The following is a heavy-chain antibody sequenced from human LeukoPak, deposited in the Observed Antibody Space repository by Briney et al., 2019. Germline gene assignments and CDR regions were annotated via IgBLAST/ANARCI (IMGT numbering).Heavy chain of an antibody. CDR3: AKDGYDYGDYAPLDY. CDR2: IYSGGTI. J-gene: IGHJ4*02. Sequence: PGGSLRLSCAASGFTVSSNYMSWVRQAPGKGLEWVSVIYSGGTIYYADSVKGRFTISRDNSKNTLYLQMNSLRAEDTAVYYCAKDGYDYGDYAPLDYWGQGTLVTVSS. CDR1: GFTVSSNY. V-gene: IGHV3-53*05. D-gene: IGHD4-17*01.